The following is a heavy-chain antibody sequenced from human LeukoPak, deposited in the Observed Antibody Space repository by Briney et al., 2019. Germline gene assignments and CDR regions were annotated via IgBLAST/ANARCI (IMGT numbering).Heavy chain of an antibody. V-gene: IGHV4-4*07. CDR3: ARLRVDYYYYYMDV. J-gene: IGHJ6*03. Sequence: TPSETLSLTCTVSGGSISSYYWSWIRQPAGKGLEWIGRIYTSGSTNYNPSLKSRVTISVDTSKNQFSLKLSSVTAADTAVYYCARLRVDYYYYYMDVWGKGTTVTVSS. CDR2: IYTSGST. CDR1: GGSISSYY.